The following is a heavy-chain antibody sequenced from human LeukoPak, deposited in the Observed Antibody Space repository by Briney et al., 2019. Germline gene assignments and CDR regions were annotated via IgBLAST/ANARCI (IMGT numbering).Heavy chain of an antibody. D-gene: IGHD6-19*01. CDR2: ISGSGGST. J-gene: IGHJ4*02. Sequence: GGSLRLSCAASGFTFSSYAMSWVRQAPVKGLEWVSAISGSGGSTYYADSVKGRFTISRDNSKNTLYLQMNSLRAEDTAVYYCARDTAVAGTGGYWGQGTLVTASS. CDR3: ARDTAVAGTGGY. V-gene: IGHV3-23*01. CDR1: GFTFSSYA.